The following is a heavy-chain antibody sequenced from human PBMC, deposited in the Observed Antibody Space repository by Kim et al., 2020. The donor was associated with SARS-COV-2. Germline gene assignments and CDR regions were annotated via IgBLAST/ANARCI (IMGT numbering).Heavy chain of an antibody. D-gene: IGHD3-10*01. CDR3: ARDFYTYYYGSGSPPWNDY. CDR2: IKQDGSEK. J-gene: IGHJ4*02. V-gene: IGHV3-7*01. CDR1: GFTFSSYW. Sequence: GGSLRLSCAASGFTFSSYWMSWVRQAPGKGLEWVANIKQDGSEKYYVDSVKGRFTISRDNAKNSLYLQMNSLRAEDTAVYYCARDFYTYYYGSGSPPWNDYWGQGTLVTVSS.